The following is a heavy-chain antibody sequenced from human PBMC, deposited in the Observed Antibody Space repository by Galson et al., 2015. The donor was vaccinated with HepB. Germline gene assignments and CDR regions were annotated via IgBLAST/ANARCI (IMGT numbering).Heavy chain of an antibody. D-gene: IGHD5-18*01. Sequence: SLRLSCAASGFTFNYHAMSWVRQAPGKGLEWVSSISGRGDNTYYADSVKGRFTISRDNSKKMVFLQMNNLRAEDTALYYCGKDPVRASYRPYGMDVWGQGTTVTVSS. J-gene: IGHJ6*02. CDR1: GFTFNYHA. V-gene: IGHV3-23*01. CDR3: GKDPVRASYRPYGMDV. CDR2: ISGRGDNT.